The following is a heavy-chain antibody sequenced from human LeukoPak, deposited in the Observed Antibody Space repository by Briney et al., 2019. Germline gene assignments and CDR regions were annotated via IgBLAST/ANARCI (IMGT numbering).Heavy chain of an antibody. CDR3: ARAHSDLHDYVFGY. Sequence: GGSLRLSCAAAGFTFSTYSMNWVRQAPGRGLEWVSSISGDSIHIYYADSVRGRFTISRDNSKNTLYLQMNSLRAEDTAVYYCARAHSDLHDYVFGYWGQGTLVTVSS. CDR1: GFTFSTYS. D-gene: IGHD4-17*01. CDR2: ISGDSIHI. J-gene: IGHJ4*02. V-gene: IGHV3-21*04.